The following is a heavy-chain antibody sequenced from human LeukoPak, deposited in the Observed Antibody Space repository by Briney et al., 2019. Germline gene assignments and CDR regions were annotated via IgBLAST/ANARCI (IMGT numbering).Heavy chain of an antibody. V-gene: IGHV3-23*01. J-gene: IGHJ4*02. CDR2: TSDSGGST. CDR1: GITLSNYG. D-gene: IGHD3-22*01. Sequence: KSGGSLRLSCAVSGITLSNYGMSWVRQAPGKGLEWVAGTSDSGGSTNYADSVKGRFTISRDNPKSTLYLQMNSLRAEDTAVYFCAKRGVVIRVILVGFHKEAYYFDSWGQGALVTVSS. CDR3: AKRGVVIRVILVGFHKEAYYFDS.